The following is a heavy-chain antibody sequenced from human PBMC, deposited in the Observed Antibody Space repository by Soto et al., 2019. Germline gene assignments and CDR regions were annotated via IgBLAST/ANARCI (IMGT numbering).Heavy chain of an antibody. CDR3: GGGADVGRSPAKGAFDY. CDR1: GASITNGGCY. V-gene: IGHV4-31*03. J-gene: IGHJ4*02. CDR2: FYYSGST. Sequence: SETLSLTCRVSGASITNGGCYWTWIRQHPGKGLEWIGYFYYSGSTYYNPSLKSRLTISGDSSTNPISLKVASVTDGDTAVYFCGGGADVGRSPAKGAFDYWGPGALVAVSS. D-gene: IGHD2-15*01.